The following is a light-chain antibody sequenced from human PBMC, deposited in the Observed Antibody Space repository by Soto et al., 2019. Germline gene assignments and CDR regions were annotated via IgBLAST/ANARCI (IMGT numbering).Light chain of an antibody. CDR3: LQVYSFPRT. CDR2: AAS. Sequence: DIQMTQSPSSLSASVGDRVTITCRASQSISSYLNWYQQKPGKAPKYLIQAASSLQGGVPSTFSGSGSGTDFTLTINTLHPEDFATYYCLQVYSFPRTFGQGTKVDI. CDR1: QSISSY. J-gene: IGKJ1*01. V-gene: IGKV1-39*01.